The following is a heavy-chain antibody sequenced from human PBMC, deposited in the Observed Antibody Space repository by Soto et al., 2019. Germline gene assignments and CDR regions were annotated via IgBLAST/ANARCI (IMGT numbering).Heavy chain of an antibody. CDR3: AKDLVATSFCSSPEGYDYGMDV. CDR2: ISVSGGST. CDR1: GFAFSSYA. J-gene: IGHJ6*02. V-gene: IGHV3-23*01. D-gene: IGHD5-12*01. Sequence: GGSLRLSCAASGFAFSSYAMSWVRQAPGKGLEWVSAISVSGGSTYYADSVKGRFTISRDNSKNTLYLQMNSLRAEDTAVYYCAKDLVATSFCSSPEGYDYGMDVWGHGNTFTVSS.